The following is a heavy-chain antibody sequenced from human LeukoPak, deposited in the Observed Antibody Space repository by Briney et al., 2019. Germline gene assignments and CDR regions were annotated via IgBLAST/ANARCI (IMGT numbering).Heavy chain of an antibody. CDR1: GGSISSGGYS. J-gene: IGHJ4*02. CDR2: IYHSGST. Sequence: PSETLSLTCAVSGGSISSGGYSWSWIRQPPGKGLEWIGEIYHSGSTNYNPSLKSRVTISVDKSKNQFSLKLSSVTAADTAVYYCARLYDSSGYYKGYRGQGTLVTVSS. D-gene: IGHD3-22*01. CDR3: ARLYDSSGYYKGY. V-gene: IGHV4-30-2*01.